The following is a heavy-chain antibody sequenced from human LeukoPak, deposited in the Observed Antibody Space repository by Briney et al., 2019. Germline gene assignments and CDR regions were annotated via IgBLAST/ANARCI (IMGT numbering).Heavy chain of an antibody. Sequence: PGGSLRLSCAASGFTVSSNYMSWVRRAPGKGLEWVSVIYSGGSTYNADSVKGRFTISRDNSKNTLYLQMNSLRAEDTAVYYCAARDYYGDAFDIWGQGTMVTVSS. V-gene: IGHV3-66*01. D-gene: IGHD3-10*01. J-gene: IGHJ3*02. CDR2: IYSGGST. CDR1: GFTVSSNY. CDR3: AARDYYGDAFDI.